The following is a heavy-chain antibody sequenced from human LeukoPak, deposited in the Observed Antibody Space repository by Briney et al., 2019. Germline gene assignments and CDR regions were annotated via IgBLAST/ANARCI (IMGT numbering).Heavy chain of an antibody. J-gene: IGHJ4*02. V-gene: IGHV1-2*02. CDR3: AGGIASYSSSYFDY. Sequence: ASVKVSCKASGYTFNDYYMHWVRQAPGQGLEWMGWISPNNGGTNYAQKFQGRVTMTRDTSIGTAYMELSRLRSDDTAVYYCAGGIASYSSSYFDYWGQGALVTVSS. CDR2: ISPNNGGT. CDR1: GYTFNDYY. D-gene: IGHD3-10*01.